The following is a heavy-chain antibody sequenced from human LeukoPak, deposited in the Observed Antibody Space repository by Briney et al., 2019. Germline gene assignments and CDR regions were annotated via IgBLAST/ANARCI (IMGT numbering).Heavy chain of an antibody. CDR1: GFTFGDYT. CDR3: TRGSTIAMADAFDI. D-gene: IGHD6-19*01. Sequence: GGSLRLSCTASGFTFGDYTMSWVRQAPGKGLEWVGFIRSKAYDGTTEYAASVKGRFTISRDDSQSIAYLQMNSLKTEDTAVYYCTRGSTIAMADAFDIWGQGTMVTVSS. J-gene: IGHJ3*02. V-gene: IGHV3-49*04. CDR2: IRSKAYDGTT.